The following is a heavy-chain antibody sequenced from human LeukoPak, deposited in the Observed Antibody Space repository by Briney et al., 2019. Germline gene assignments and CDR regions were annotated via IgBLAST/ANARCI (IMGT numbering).Heavy chain of an antibody. Sequence: ASVKVSCKASGYTFTSYDINWVRQATGQGLEWMGWMNPNSGNTGYAQKFQGRVTMTRNTSISTAYMELSSLRFEDTAVYYCARAGYSSGWYAAWGQGTLVTVSS. CDR1: GYTFTSYD. D-gene: IGHD6-19*01. J-gene: IGHJ5*02. CDR2: MNPNSGNT. V-gene: IGHV1-8*01. CDR3: ARAGYSSGWYAA.